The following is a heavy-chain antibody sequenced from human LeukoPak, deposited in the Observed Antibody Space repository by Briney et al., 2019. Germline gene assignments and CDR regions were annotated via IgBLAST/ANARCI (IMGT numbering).Heavy chain of an antibody. Sequence: SETLSLTCTVSGGSISSSSYYWGWIRQPPGKGLEWIGYIYYSGSTNYNPSLKSRVTISVDTSKNQFSLKLSSVTAADTAVYYCARGESRRIAAAGALFDYWGQGTLVTVSS. CDR1: GGSISSSSYY. CDR3: ARGESRRIAAAGALFDY. J-gene: IGHJ4*02. V-gene: IGHV4-61*05. CDR2: IYYSGST. D-gene: IGHD6-13*01.